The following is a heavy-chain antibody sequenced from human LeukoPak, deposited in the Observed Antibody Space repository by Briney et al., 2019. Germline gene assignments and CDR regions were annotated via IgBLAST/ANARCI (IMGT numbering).Heavy chain of an antibody. Sequence: HGESLKISCKGSGYSFTGYWIAWVRQMPGKGLEWMGIIYPGDSDTRYSPSFQGQVTISADKSISTAYLQWSSLKASDTAMYYCARRSIVGALGYYYGMDVWGQGTTVTVSS. CDR3: ARRSIVGALGYYYGMDV. J-gene: IGHJ6*02. D-gene: IGHD1-26*01. CDR2: IYPGDSDT. CDR1: GYSFTGYW. V-gene: IGHV5-51*01.